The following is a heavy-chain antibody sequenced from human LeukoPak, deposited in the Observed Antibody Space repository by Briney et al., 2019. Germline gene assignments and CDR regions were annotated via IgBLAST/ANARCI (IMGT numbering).Heavy chain of an antibody. CDR1: GVSISSYY. D-gene: IGHD4-17*01. Sequence: SETLSLTCTVSGVSISSYYWSWIRQPPGKGLEWIGYIYYSGSTNYNASLKSRVTISVDTSKNRFSLKLSSVTAADTAVYYCARRGMYGDYDTHNWFDPWGQGTLVTVSS. CDR2: IYYSGST. V-gene: IGHV4-59*08. CDR3: ARRGMYGDYDTHNWFDP. J-gene: IGHJ5*02.